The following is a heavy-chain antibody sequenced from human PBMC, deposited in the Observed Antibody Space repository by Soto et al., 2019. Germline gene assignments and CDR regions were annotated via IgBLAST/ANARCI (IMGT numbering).Heavy chain of an antibody. CDR1: VVSFSGYY. J-gene: IGHJ4*02. D-gene: IGHD5-18*01. CDR2: INHSGST. CDR3: ARGLDLSGSSSNFDY. V-gene: IGHV4-34*01. Sequence: PWETLSLTCASYVVSFSGYYWSCIRHPPGKGLEWIGEINHSGSTNYNPSPKSRVTISVDTSKNQFSLKLSSVTAADTAVYYCARGLDLSGSSSNFDYWGQGTPVTVSS.